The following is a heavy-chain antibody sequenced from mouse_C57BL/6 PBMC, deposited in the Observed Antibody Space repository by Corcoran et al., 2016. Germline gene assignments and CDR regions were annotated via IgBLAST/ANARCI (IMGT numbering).Heavy chain of an antibody. V-gene: IGHV9-3*01. CDR1: GYTFTTYG. Sequence: QIQLVQSGPELKKPGETVKISCKASGYTFTTYGMSWVKQAPGKGLKWMGWINTYSGVPTYADDFKGRFAFSLETSASTAYLQINNLKNEDTATYFCARGGILYYYGSSGYYAMDYWGQGTSVIVSS. CDR2: INTYSGVP. J-gene: IGHJ4*01. CDR3: ARGGILYYYGSSGYYAMDY. D-gene: IGHD1-1*01.